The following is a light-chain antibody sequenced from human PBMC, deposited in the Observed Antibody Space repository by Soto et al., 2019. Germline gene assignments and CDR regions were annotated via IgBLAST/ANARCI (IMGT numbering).Light chain of an antibody. J-gene: IGKJ3*01. CDR1: QSVSSSY. CDR3: QQYGSSPFT. V-gene: IGKV3-20*01. Sequence: EIVLTQSPATLSSFPGDRVTLSCRASQSVSSSYLAWYQQKPGQAPRLLIYGASSRATGIPDRFSGSGSGTDFTLTISRLEPEDFAVYYCQQYGSSPFTFGPGTKVDI. CDR2: GAS.